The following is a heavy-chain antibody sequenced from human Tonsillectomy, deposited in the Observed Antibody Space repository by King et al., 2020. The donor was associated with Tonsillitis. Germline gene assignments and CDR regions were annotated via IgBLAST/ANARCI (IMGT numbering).Heavy chain of an antibody. CDR3: ARIYCGGDCYGPYDAFDI. Sequence: QLVQSGAEVKKPGASVKVSCKASGYTFTGYYMHWVRQAPGQGLEWMGWIYPNSGGTNYAQKFQGRVTMTRDTSISTAYMELSRLRSDDTAVYYCARIYCGGDCYGPYDAFDIWGQGTMVTVSS. CDR2: IYPNSGGT. CDR1: GYTFTGYY. D-gene: IGHD2-21*02. J-gene: IGHJ3*02. V-gene: IGHV1-2*02.